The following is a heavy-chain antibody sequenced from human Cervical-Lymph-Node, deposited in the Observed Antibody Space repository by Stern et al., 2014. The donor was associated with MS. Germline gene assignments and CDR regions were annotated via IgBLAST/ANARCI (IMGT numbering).Heavy chain of an antibody. J-gene: IGHJ4*02. CDR2: IWYDGSNK. CDR1: GFTFSSYG. Sequence: QVQLVQSGGGVVQPGRSLRLSCAASGFTFSSYGMHWVRQAPGKGLEWVAVIWYDGSNKYYAEPVKGRFTISRDNSTNTLYLQMNSLRAEDTAVYYCARGPPYYFDYWGQGTLVTVSS. V-gene: IGHV3-33*01. CDR3: ARGPPYYFDY.